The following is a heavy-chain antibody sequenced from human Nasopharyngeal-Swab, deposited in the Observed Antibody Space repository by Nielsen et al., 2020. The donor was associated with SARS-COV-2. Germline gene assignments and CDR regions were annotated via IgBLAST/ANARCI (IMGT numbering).Heavy chain of an antibody. Sequence: GESLKISCTASGFTFSNYDIHWLRQTPGKGLEWVAVMWYAGSSERYADSVKGRFTISRDISKNTLYLQMNNLRAEDTAVYYCARESGVSSTSPFDCWGRGTLVTVSS. D-gene: IGHD2-2*01. CDR2: MWYAGSSE. V-gene: IGHV3-33*01. CDR1: GFTFSNYD. CDR3: ARESGVSSTSPFDC. J-gene: IGHJ4*02.